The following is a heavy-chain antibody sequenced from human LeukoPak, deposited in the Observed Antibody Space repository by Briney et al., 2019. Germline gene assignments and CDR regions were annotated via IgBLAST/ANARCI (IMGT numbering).Heavy chain of an antibody. CDR2: ISGSGGST. CDR1: GFTFSSYA. J-gene: IGHJ6*03. V-gene: IGHV3-23*01. Sequence: VGSLRLSCAASGFTFSSYAMSWVRQAPGKGLEWVSAISGSGGSTYYADSVKGRFTISRDNSKNTLYLQMNSLRAEDTAVYYCAKPYYYDSSGYYYYYYMDVWGKGTTVTVSS. D-gene: IGHD3-22*01. CDR3: AKPYYYDSSGYYYYYYMDV.